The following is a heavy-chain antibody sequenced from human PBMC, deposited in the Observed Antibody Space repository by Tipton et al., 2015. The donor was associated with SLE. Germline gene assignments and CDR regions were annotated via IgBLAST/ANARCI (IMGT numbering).Heavy chain of an antibody. CDR3: ARNGNCSGGHCVRALFDI. V-gene: IGHV4-61*02. CDR2: VFSSGHT. D-gene: IGHD2-15*01. Sequence: LRLSCTVSGGSISSTTYYWSWIRQPAGRGLEWIGRVFSSGHTNYSPSLKSRVTMSVHTSKNQFSLTLSSVTAADTAVYYCARNGNCSGGHCVRALFDIWGLGTMVTVSS. J-gene: IGHJ3*02. CDR1: GGSISSTTYY.